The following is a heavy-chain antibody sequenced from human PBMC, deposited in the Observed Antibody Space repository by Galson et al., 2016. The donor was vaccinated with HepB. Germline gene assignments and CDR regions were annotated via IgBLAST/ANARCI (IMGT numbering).Heavy chain of an antibody. CDR1: GFTFSNYG. V-gene: IGHV1-18*01. J-gene: IGHJ5*01. CDR2: ISPYSGKT. D-gene: IGHD2-21*01. Sequence: SVKVSCKASGFTFSNYGISWVRRAPGQGLEWMGSISPYSGKTHYDRTLQGRVTMTTDSSTSTAYLELRSLRSDDTAVYFCARVDGIEGNRFDPWGRGTLVTVSS. CDR3: ARVDGIEGNRFDP.